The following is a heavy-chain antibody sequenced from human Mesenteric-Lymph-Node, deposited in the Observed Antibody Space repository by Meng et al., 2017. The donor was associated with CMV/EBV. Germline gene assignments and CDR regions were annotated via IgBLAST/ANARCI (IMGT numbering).Heavy chain of an antibody. D-gene: IGHD2-15*01. Sequence: SVKVSCKASGGTFSSYEISWVRQAPGQGLEWMGGIIPMFGTPDYAQKFQGRVTITTDESTRTAYMELTSLRPEDTAVYYCARTVVEAAAKYYYYGMDVWGQGTTVTVSS. V-gene: IGHV1-69*05. J-gene: IGHJ6*02. CDR2: IIPMFGTP. CDR1: GGTFSSYE. CDR3: ARTVVEAAAKYYYYGMDV.